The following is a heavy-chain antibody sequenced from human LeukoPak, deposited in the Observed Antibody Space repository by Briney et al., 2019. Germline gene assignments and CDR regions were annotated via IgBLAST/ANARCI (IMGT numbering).Heavy chain of an antibody. V-gene: IGHV3-21*01. J-gene: IGHJ4*02. CDR1: GFTVSSNY. D-gene: IGHD6-13*01. CDR2: ISSSSSYI. Sequence: GGSLRLSCAASGFTVSSNYMTWVRQAPGKGLEWVSSISSSSSYIYYADSVKGRFTISRDNAKNSLYLQMNSLRAEDTAVYYCARNLYSSIRNGIGYWGQGTLVTVSS. CDR3: ARNLYSSIRNGIGY.